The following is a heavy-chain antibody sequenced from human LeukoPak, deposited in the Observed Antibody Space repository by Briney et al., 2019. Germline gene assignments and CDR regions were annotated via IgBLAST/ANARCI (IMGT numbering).Heavy chain of an antibody. D-gene: IGHD3-10*01. Sequence: GGSLRLSCAASGFTFDDYAMHWVRQAPGKGLEWVSGISWNSGSIGYADSVKGRFTISGDNAKNSLYLQMNSLRAEDTALYYCAKDIGQEEYYYGSGSYYTFDYWGQGTLVTVSS. J-gene: IGHJ4*02. CDR3: AKDIGQEEYYYGSGSYYTFDY. V-gene: IGHV3-9*01. CDR1: GFTFDDYA. CDR2: ISWNSGSI.